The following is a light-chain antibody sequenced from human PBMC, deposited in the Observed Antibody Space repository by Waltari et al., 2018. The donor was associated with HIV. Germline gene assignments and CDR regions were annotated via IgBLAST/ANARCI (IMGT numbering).Light chain of an antibody. Sequence: QSALTQPASVSGSPGQSITISCTGTSSDGGGYNYVSWYQQYPGKAPKLMIYECSYRPSGVSNRFSGSKSGNPASLTISGLQAEDEAEYYCSSFRSGSTLVVFGGGTKLTVL. J-gene: IGLJ2*01. CDR3: SSFRSGSTLVV. V-gene: IGLV2-14*01. CDR1: SSDGGGYNY. CDR2: ECS.